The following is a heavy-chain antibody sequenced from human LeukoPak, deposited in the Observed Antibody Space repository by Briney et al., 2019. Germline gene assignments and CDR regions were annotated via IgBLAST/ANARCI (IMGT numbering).Heavy chain of an antibody. CDR2: IHYSEGT. J-gene: IGHJ4*02. V-gene: IGHV4-59*08. CDR3: ARQYYYYSIDS. Sequence: PSETLSLTCTVSGASISSYYWSWIRQPPGKGVEWIGYIHYSEGTRHNPSLKSRVTISVDTSKNQFSLKLSSVTAADTAVYYCARQYYYYSIDSWGQGTLVTVSS. D-gene: IGHD3-22*01. CDR1: GASISSYY.